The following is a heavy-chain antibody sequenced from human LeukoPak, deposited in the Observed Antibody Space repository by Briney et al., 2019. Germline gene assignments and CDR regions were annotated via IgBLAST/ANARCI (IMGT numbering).Heavy chain of an antibody. CDR2: INPNSGGT. CDR1: GYTFTGYY. J-gene: IGHJ5*02. CDR3: AREPLCSGGSCSRLDWFDP. V-gene: IGHV1-2*02. D-gene: IGHD2-15*01. Sequence: GASVKVSCRASGYTFTGYYMHWVRQAPGQGLEWMGWINPNSGGTNYAQKFQGRVTMTRDTSISTAYMELSRLRSDDTAVYYCAREPLCSGGSCSRLDWFDPWGQGTLVTVSS.